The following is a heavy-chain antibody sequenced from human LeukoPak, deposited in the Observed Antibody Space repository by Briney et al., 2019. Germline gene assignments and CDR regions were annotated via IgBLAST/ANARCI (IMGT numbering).Heavy chain of an antibody. V-gene: IGHV1-18*01. CDR1: GYTFSSYG. J-gene: IGHJ4*02. D-gene: IGHD3-3*01. Sequence: GASVKVSCKASGYTFSSYGITWVRRAPGQGLEWMGWISGYNDNTNYAQKLQGRVTMTTDTSTSTAYMELRSLRSDDTAVYYCARGYETTYWGQGTLVTVSS. CDR2: ISGYNDNT. CDR3: ARGYETTY.